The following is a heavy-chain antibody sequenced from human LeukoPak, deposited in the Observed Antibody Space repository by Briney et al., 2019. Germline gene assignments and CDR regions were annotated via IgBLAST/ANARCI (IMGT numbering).Heavy chain of an antibody. CDR1: GGSISSYY. CDR2: IYYSGST. Sequence: SETLSLTCTVSGGSISSYYWSWIRQPPGKGLEWIGYIYYSGSTNYNPSLKSRVTISVDTSKNQFSLKLSSVTAADTAVYYCARGGRVLRFLEWLIGWFDPWGQGTLVTVSS. J-gene: IGHJ5*02. CDR3: ARGGRVLRFLEWLIGWFDP. V-gene: IGHV4-59*01. D-gene: IGHD3-3*01.